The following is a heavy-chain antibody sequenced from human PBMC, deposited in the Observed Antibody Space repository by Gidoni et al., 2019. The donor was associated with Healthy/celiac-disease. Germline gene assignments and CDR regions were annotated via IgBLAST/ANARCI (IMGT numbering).Heavy chain of an antibody. D-gene: IGHD3-9*01. V-gene: IGHV3-53*01. Sequence: EVQLVESGGGLIQPGGSLRLSCAASGFTVSSNYMSWVRQAPGKGLEWVSVIYSGGSTYYADSVKGRFTISRDNSKNTLYLQMNSLRAEDTAVYYCARENHYDILTGYDDAFDIWGQGTMVTVSS. CDR1: GFTVSSNY. CDR3: ARENHYDILTGYDDAFDI. CDR2: IYSGGST. J-gene: IGHJ3*02.